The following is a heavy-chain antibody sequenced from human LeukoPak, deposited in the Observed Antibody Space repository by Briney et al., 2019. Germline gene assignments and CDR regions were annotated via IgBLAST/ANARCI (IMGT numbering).Heavy chain of an antibody. V-gene: IGHV1-8*01. CDR2: MNTNSGNT. J-gene: IGHJ1*01. CDR1: GYPFTSYN. CDR3: ARGLPKAVFGVVIED. Sequence: ASVKVSCKASGYPFTSYNVNWVRQATGQGLEWMEWMNTNSGNTGYSQNFQGRVTMTRDTSISTAYMELSSLMSEDTAVYYCARGLPKAVFGVVIEDWGQGTLVTVSS. D-gene: IGHD3-3*01.